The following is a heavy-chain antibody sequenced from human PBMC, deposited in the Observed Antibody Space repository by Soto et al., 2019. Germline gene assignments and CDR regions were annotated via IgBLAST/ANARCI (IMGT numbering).Heavy chain of an antibody. CDR3: ARRHIVVVTAIPVGWFDP. D-gene: IGHD2-21*02. CDR2: IIPIFGTA. CDR1: GGTFSSYA. J-gene: IGHJ5*02. V-gene: IGHV1-69*06. Sequence: QVQLVQSGAEVKKPGSSVKVSCKASGGTFSSYAISWVRQAPGQGLEWMGGIIPIFGTANYAQKFQGRVTITADKSTSPAYMELSSLRSEDTAVYYCARRHIVVVTAIPVGWFDPWGQGSLVTVSS.